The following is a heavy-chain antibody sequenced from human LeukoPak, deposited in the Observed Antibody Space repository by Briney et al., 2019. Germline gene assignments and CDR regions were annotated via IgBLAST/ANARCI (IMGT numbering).Heavy chain of an antibody. J-gene: IGHJ3*02. CDR2: IYYSGST. CDR3: ARHSTTTAALYAFDI. CDR1: GGSISSSSYY. Sequence: SETLSLTCTVSGGSISSSSYYWGWIRQPPGKGLEWIGSIYYSGSTYYNPSLKSRVTISVGTSKNQFSLKLSSVTAADTAVYYCARHSTTTAALYAFDIWGQGTMVTVSS. D-gene: IGHD6-13*01. V-gene: IGHV4-39*01.